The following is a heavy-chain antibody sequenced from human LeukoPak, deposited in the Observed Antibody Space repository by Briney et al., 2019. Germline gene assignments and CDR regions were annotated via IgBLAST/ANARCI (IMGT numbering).Heavy chain of an antibody. CDR2: INPNSGGT. D-gene: IGHD3-16*01. CDR1: GYTFTGYY. Sequence: ASVKVPCRASGYTFTGYYMHWVRQAPGQGLEWVGWINPNSGGTNYAQNFQGRVTMARDTSISTAYMELSRLRSDDTAVYYCARAMGAYNWFDPWGQGTLVTVSS. V-gene: IGHV1-2*02. J-gene: IGHJ5*02. CDR3: ARAMGAYNWFDP.